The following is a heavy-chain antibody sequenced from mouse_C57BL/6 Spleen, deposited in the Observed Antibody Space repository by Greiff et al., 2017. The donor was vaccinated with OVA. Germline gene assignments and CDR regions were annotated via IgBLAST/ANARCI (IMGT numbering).Heavy chain of an antibody. Sequence: DVMLVESGGGLVQPGGSMKLSCAASGFTFSDAWMDWVRQSPEQGLEWVAEIRNKANNHATYYAESVKGRFTISRDDSKSSVYLQMTGLRAEDTGIYYCTRSPLGYFNYWGQGTTLTVSS. V-gene: IGHV6-6*01. CDR3: TRSPLGYFNY. CDR2: IRNKANNHAT. CDR1: GFTFSDAW. J-gene: IGHJ2*01.